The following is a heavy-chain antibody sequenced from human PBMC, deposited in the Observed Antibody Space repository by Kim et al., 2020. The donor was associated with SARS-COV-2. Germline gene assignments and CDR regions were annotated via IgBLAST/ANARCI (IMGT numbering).Heavy chain of an antibody. CDR1: GGSFSGYY. J-gene: IGHJ2*01. D-gene: IGHD4-17*01. CDR3: ARGSDYGGKRGSWYFDL. Sequence: SETLSLTCAVYGGSFSGYYWSWIRQPPGKGLEWIGEINHSGSTNYNPSLKSRVTISIDTSKNQFSLKLSSVTAADTAVYYCARGSDYGGKRGSWYFDLWG. V-gene: IGHV4-34*01. CDR2: INHSGST.